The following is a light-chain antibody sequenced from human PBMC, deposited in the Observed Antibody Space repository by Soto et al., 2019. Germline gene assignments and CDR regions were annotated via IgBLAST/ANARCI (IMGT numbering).Light chain of an antibody. CDR1: SSNIGAGYD. CDR2: GNS. Sequence: QAVLPQPPSVSGAPGQRVTISCTGGSSNIGAGYDVHWYQQLPGTAPKLLIYGNSNRPSGVPDRFSGSKSGTSASLAITGLQAEDEADYYCQSYDSSLSGSEVFGGGTKLTVL. V-gene: IGLV1-40*01. CDR3: QSYDSSLSGSEV. J-gene: IGLJ2*01.